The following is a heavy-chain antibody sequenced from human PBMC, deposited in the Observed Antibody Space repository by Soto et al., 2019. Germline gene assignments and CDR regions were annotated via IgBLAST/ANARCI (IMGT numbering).Heavy chain of an antibody. J-gene: IGHJ4*02. Sequence: ASVKVSCKASGYTFLKYGINWVRQAPGQGLEWMGGIQTDNDHASFAQKFEGRVTITRDTSASTAYMELSSLRSEDTAVYYCARSGGDYYDSSGYYYRADGPNYWRQGTLVTVSS. CDR2: IQTDNDHA. V-gene: IGHV1-18*01. CDR1: GYTFLKYG. CDR3: ARSGGDYYDSSGYYYRADGPNY. D-gene: IGHD3-22*01.